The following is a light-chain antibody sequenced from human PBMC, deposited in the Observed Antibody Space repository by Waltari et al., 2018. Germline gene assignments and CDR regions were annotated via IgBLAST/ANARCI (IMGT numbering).Light chain of an antibody. Sequence: QSVLTQPPSVSGAPGQRVPISCTGTTSNIGAGSSVHWYQQLPGAAPKLLIYGNSNRPSGVPDRFSGSKSGTSATLAITGLQAEDEADYYCQSYDSSLPYVFGSGTKVIVL. CDR2: GNS. CDR3: QSYDSSLPYV. CDR1: TSNIGAGSS. J-gene: IGLJ1*01. V-gene: IGLV1-40*01.